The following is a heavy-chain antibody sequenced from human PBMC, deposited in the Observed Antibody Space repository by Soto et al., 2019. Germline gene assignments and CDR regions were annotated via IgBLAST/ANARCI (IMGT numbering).Heavy chain of an antibody. J-gene: IGHJ4*01. Sequence: GGSLRLSCAASGFTFSSFGMHWVRQAPGKGLEWVAVISYDGTEERYADSVKGRATVSRDNSKNTVYLQMNRLRGDDSAIYYCAKGRFDVVTISPFDHWGQGTLVTVSS. CDR3: AKGRFDVVTISPFDH. D-gene: IGHD3-3*02. CDR1: GFTFSSFG. V-gene: IGHV3-30*18. CDR2: ISYDGTEE.